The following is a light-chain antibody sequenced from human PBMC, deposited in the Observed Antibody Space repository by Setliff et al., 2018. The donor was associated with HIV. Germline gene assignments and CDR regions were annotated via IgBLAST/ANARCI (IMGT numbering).Light chain of an antibody. CDR1: SGDIGTFDD. CDR2: EVT. Sequence: LTQPPSASGSPGQSVTISCAGTSGDIGTFDDLPWFQQLPCKAPKLLIYEVTKRPSGVPDRFSASKSCNTASLTVSGLQAEAEAYYYCSSYAAGNTFVFGTGAKVTVL. V-gene: IGLV2-8*01. CDR3: SSYAAGNTFV. J-gene: IGLJ1*01.